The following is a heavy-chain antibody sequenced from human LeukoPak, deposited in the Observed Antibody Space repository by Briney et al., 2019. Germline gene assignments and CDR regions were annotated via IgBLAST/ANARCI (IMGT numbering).Heavy chain of an antibody. CDR2: ISSSGSTI. D-gene: IGHD3-22*01. CDR3: ARDLYYDSSGYYFDP. Sequence: PGGSLRLSCAASGFTFSDYYMSWIRQAPGKGLEWVSYISSSGSTIYYADSVKGRFTISRDNAKNSLCLQMNSLRAEDTAVYYCARDLYYDSSGYYFDPWGQGTLVTVSS. J-gene: IGHJ5*02. CDR1: GFTFSDYY. V-gene: IGHV3-11*01.